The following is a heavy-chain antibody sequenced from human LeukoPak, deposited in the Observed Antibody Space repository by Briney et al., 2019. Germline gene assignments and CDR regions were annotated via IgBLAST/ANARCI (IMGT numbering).Heavy chain of an antibody. D-gene: IGHD2-21*02. CDR2: ISGSGDTT. Sequence: PGGSLRLSCDAPGFTFSNYAMSWVRQAPGKGLEWVSSISGSGDTTYHANSVKGRFTISRDNSKNTLYLQMNSLRAEDTAVYYCARLQGNPLLYYYYGMDVWGQGTTVTVSS. V-gene: IGHV3-23*01. CDR1: GFTFSNYA. CDR3: ARLQGNPLLYYYYGMDV. J-gene: IGHJ6*02.